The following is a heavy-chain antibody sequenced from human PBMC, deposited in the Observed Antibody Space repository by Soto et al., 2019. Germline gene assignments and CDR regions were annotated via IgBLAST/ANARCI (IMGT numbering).Heavy chain of an antibody. J-gene: IGHJ4*02. Sequence: GGSLRLSCSASGFTFSIHEMNWVRQAPGKGLEWVSYISSIGVATYYADSVKGRFTISRDNAKNSLYLQMNSLRAEDTAVYYCAREGRVGGIDYWGQRTPVTVSS. V-gene: IGHV3-48*03. CDR3: AREGRVGGIDY. CDR2: ISSIGVAT. CDR1: GFTFSIHE. D-gene: IGHD6-19*01.